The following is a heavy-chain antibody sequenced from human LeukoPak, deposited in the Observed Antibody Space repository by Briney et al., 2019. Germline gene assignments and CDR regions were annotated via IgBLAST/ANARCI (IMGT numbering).Heavy chain of an antibody. V-gene: IGHV1-69*06. J-gene: IGHJ4*02. CDR3: ARDGGGYCSGGSCFFTL. Sequence: SVKVSCKASGDTFTSYAISWVRQAPGQGLEWMGGIIPIFGTANYAQKFQGRVTITADTSTSTAYMELSSLRSEEKAVYYCARDGGGYCSGGSCFFTLWGQGPVAIVSS. CDR2: IIPIFGTA. D-gene: IGHD2-15*01. CDR1: GDTFTSYA.